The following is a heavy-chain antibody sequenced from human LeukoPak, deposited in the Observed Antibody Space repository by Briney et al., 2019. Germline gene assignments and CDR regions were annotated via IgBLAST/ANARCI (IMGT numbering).Heavy chain of an antibody. J-gene: IGHJ6*04. CDR3: ARGPHCSGGTCYYYYGMDV. D-gene: IGHD2-15*01. CDR1: GYTFTDYA. CDR2: INTDNDDT. Sequence: GASVKVPCKASGYTFTDYAISWVRQAPGQGLEWMGWINTDNDDTNYAQKFQGRVTMTTDTSTSTAYMDLRSLRSDDTAVYYCARGPHCSGGTCYYYYGMDVWGEGTTVTVSS. V-gene: IGHV1-18*04.